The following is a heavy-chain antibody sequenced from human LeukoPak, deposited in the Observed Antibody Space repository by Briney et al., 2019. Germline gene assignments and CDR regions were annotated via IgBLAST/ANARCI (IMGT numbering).Heavy chain of an antibody. CDR3: ARDTTLEWLLNDAFDI. V-gene: IGHV4-39*07. Sequence: PSETLSLTCTVSGGSISSSSYYWGWIRQPPGKELEWIGSIYYSGSTYYNPSLKSRVTISVDTSKNQFSLKLSSVTAADTAVYYCARDTTLEWLLNDAFDIWGQGTMVTVSS. D-gene: IGHD3-3*01. CDR2: IYYSGST. J-gene: IGHJ3*02. CDR1: GGSISSSSYY.